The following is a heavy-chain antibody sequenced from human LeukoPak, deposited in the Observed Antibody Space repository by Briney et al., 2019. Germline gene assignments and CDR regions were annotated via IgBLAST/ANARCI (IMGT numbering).Heavy chain of an antibody. CDR3: ARDVGSGDDAFDI. V-gene: IGHV3-23*01. Sequence: GGSLRLSCATSQFKFNNYGMTWVRQAPGKGLEWVSSITGSGGSTQYADSVQGRFTISRDNSKNTLYLQMNSLKTEDTAVYYCARDVGSGDDAFDIWGQGTMVTVSS. D-gene: IGHD3-10*01. CDR1: QFKFNNYG. J-gene: IGHJ3*02. CDR2: ITGSGGST.